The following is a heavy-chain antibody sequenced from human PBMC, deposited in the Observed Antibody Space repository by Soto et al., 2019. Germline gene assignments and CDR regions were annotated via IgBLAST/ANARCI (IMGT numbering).Heavy chain of an antibody. D-gene: IGHD3-22*01. J-gene: IGHJ3*02. Sequence: GESLKISFKASGYSFSFYWIGWVRQMPGKGLEWMAIMYPDDSDIRYSPSFEAHVTISADKSTSNAFLQWSSLKASDTAMYYCATAYVYDFENSNYYRDAFDIWGQGTLVTVSS. CDR3: ATAYVYDFENSNYYRDAFDI. CDR1: GYSFSFYW. V-gene: IGHV5-51*01. CDR2: MYPDDSDI.